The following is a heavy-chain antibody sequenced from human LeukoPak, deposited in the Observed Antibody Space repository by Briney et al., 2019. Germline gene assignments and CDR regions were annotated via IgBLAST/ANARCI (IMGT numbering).Heavy chain of an antibody. Sequence: GGSLRLSCAASGFTFSSYEMNWVRQAPGKGLEWVSYISSSGTTIYYADSVKGRSTISRNNAKHSMYLQMNSLRAEHTAVYYCAELGITMIGGVWGKGTTVTISS. CDR2: ISSSGTTI. CDR1: GFTFSSYE. CDR3: AELGITMIGGV. V-gene: IGHV3-48*03. D-gene: IGHD3-10*02. J-gene: IGHJ6*04.